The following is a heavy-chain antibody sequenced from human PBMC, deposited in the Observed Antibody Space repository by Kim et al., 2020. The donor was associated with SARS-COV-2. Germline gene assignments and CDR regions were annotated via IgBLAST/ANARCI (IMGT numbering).Heavy chain of an antibody. J-gene: IGHJ5*02. CDR2: INHDGSLT. Sequence: GGSLRLSCAASGFTFSSFWMHWVRQAPGKGLVWLSRINHDGSLTTYADSLKGRLTISRDNAKNTLYLQMDSLTVEDTAVYYCAREFGPTSWFDPWGQGTLVTVSS. CDR3: AREFGPTSWFDP. V-gene: IGHV3-74*01. D-gene: IGHD3-16*01. CDR1: GFTFSSFW.